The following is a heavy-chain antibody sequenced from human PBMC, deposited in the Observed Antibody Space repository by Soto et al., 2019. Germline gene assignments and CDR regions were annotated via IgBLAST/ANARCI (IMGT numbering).Heavy chain of an antibody. V-gene: IGHV4-59*01. D-gene: IGHD2-15*01. CDR2: IHHSGST. Sequence: WIWIRQPPGKGLEWIGYIHHSGSTHYNPSLKSRVTMSVDTSENQFSLRLNSVTAADTALYYCARAFAGFGAYWYFDLWGRGTLVTVSS. J-gene: IGHJ2*01. CDR3: ARAFAGFGAYWYFDL.